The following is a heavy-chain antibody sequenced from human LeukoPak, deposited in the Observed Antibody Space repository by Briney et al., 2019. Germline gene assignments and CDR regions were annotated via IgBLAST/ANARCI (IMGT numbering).Heavy chain of an antibody. CDR3: AKDIWKDPGGFDY. D-gene: IGHD3-3*01. CDR1: GFTFRNYW. J-gene: IGHJ4*02. CDR2: IKQDGSEK. Sequence: TGGSLRLSCAASGFTFRNYWMTWVRQAPGKGLEWVATIKQDGSEKYYVDSVKGRFTVSRDNAKNSLYLQMISLRAEDTALYYCAKDIWKDPGGFDYWGQGTLVTVSS. V-gene: IGHV3-7*03.